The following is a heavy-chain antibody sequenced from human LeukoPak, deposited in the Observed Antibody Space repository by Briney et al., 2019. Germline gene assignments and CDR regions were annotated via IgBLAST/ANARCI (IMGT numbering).Heavy chain of an antibody. CDR3: ASHDGLRYFDWLSHFDY. CDR1: GFTFSSYW. D-gene: IGHD3-9*01. J-gene: IGHJ4*02. Sequence: GSLRLSCAASGFTFSSYWMHWIRQPPGKGLEWIGSIYYSGSTYYNPSLKSRVTISVDTSKNQFSLKLSSVTAADTAVYYCASHDGLRYFDWLSHFDYWGQGTLVTVSS. CDR2: IYYSGST. V-gene: IGHV4-39*01.